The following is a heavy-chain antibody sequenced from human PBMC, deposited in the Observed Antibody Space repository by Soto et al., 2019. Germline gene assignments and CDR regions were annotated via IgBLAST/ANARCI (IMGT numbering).Heavy chain of an antibody. CDR1: VASMISCGYY. CDR3: ARDQGISGTTRGTFDY. D-gene: IGHD1-20*01. Sequence: SETLSRTCTVSVASMISCGYYWTCILQLPGKGLEWIGYIFYSGSTYYNPSLKSRVTISADTSKNQFSLKLTSVTAADTAVYYCARDQGISGTTRGTFDYWGQGTLVTVSS. V-gene: IGHV4-31*03. CDR2: IFYSGST. J-gene: IGHJ4*02.